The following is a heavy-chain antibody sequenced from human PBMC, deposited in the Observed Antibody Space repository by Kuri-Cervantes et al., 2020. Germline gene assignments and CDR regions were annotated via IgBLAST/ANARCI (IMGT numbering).Heavy chain of an antibody. V-gene: IGHV2-5*08. D-gene: IGHD3-10*01. CDR2: IYWDDDK. Sequence: LRLSCTVSGGSVSSGSYYWSWIRQPPGKALEWLALIYWDDDKRYSPSLKSRLTITKDTSKNQVVLTMTNMDPVDTATYYCAHRVPGWHDAFDIWGQGTMVTVSS. CDR3: AHRVPGWHDAFDI. J-gene: IGHJ3*02. CDR1: GGSVSSGSYY.